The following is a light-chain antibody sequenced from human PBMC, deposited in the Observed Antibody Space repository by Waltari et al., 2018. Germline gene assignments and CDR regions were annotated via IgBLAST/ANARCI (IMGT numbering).Light chain of an antibody. J-gene: IGLJ3*02. V-gene: IGLV4-69*01. CDR1: SGHSSNI. CDR2: VNSDGSD. Sequence: QLVLTQSPSASASLGASVKLTCTLSSGHSSNIIAWHQQQPGKGPRYLMKVNSDGSDSKGDEIPDRFSGSSSGAERYFTVSSLQSEDEADYYCQTGGHGTWVFGGGTKLTVL. CDR3: QTGGHGTWV.